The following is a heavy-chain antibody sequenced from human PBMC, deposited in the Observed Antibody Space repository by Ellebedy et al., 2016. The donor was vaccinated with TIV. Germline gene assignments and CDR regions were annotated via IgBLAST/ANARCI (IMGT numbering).Heavy chain of an antibody. Sequence: MPSETLSLTCAVYGGSFSGYYWSWIRQPPGKGLEWIGEINHSGSTNYNPSLKSRVTVSVDTSKNQFSLKLSSVTAADTAVYYCARGRGWSRGAAALLHWGQGTLVTVSS. CDR1: GGSFSGYY. D-gene: IGHD6-13*01. V-gene: IGHV4-34*01. J-gene: IGHJ4*02. CDR3: ARGRGWSRGAAALLH. CDR2: INHSGST.